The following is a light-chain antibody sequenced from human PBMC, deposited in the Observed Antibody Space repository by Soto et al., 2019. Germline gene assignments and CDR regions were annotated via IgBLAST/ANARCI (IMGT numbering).Light chain of an antibody. V-gene: IGKV3-15*01. CDR3: QQYNHWPRT. CDR2: GAS. Sequence: EIVMTQSPGTVSVFPGATVTLSCRASQSVSSNLAWYQQKPGQAPRLLIYGASTRATGIPARFSVIGSGTEGTITIRSLQSEDGEVYYCQQYNHWPRTFGQGTKVDIK. J-gene: IGKJ1*01. CDR1: QSVSSN.